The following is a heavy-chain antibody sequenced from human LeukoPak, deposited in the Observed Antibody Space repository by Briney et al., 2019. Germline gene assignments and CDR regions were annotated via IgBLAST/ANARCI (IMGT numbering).Heavy chain of an antibody. CDR1: AFTFSDYY. D-gene: IGHD3-10*01. CDR2: ISSSSSYT. Sequence: GGSLRLSCAASAFTFSDYYMSWLRQAPGKGLEWVSYISSSSSYTNYAGSVKGRFTISRDNAKNSLYLQMNSLRAEDTAVYYCARDRDTMVRGVINHFDYWGQGTLVTVSS. V-gene: IGHV3-11*06. J-gene: IGHJ4*02. CDR3: ARDRDTMVRGVINHFDY.